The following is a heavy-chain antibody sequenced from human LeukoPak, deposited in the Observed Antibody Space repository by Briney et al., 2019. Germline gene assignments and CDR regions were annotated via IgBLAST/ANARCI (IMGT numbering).Heavy chain of an antibody. D-gene: IGHD3-16*02. CDR2: ISGSGGST. CDR3: AKDPAITFGGVIATLDY. CDR1: GFTFSSYA. V-gene: IGHV3-23*01. Sequence: GGSLRLSCAASGFTFSSYAMSWVRQAPGKGLEWVSAISGSGGSTYYAGSVKGRFTISRDNSKNTLYLQMNSLRAEDTAVYYCAKDPAITFGGVIATLDYWGQGTLVTVSS. J-gene: IGHJ4*02.